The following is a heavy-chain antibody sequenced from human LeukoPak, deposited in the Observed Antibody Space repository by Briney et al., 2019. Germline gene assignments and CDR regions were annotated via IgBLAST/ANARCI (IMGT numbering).Heavy chain of an antibody. CDR3: ARVVYYGSGSSISYYFDY. V-gene: IGHV4-59*01. CDR2: IYYSGST. CDR1: GGPISSYY. Sequence: SETLSLTCTVSGGPISSYYWSWIRQPPGKGLEWIGYIYYSGSTNYNPSLKSRVTISVDTSKNQFSLKLSSVTAADTAVYYCARVVYYGSGSSISYYFDYWGQGTLVTVSS. J-gene: IGHJ4*02. D-gene: IGHD3-10*01.